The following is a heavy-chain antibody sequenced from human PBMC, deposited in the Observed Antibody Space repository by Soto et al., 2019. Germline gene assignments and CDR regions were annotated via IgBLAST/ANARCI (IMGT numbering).Heavy chain of an antibody. V-gene: IGHV4-31*02. Sequence: TSETLSLTCTVSGGSISSGNYYWSWIRQHPGKGLEWIGYIYYSGSTSYNPSLKSRVTISVDTSKNHFSLKLSSVTVADTAVYYCARVFSDSSSFFDPWGQGTLVTVSS. CDR3: ARVFSDSSSFFDP. CDR1: GGSISSGNYY. D-gene: IGHD6-13*01. J-gene: IGHJ5*02. CDR2: IYYSGST.